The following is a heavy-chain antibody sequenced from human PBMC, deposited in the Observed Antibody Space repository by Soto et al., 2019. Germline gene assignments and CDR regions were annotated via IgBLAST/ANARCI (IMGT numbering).Heavy chain of an antibody. V-gene: IGHV1-2*02. D-gene: IGHD6-13*01. CDR2: INPNSGGT. J-gene: IGHJ6*02. Sequence: QVQLVQSGAEVKKPGASVKVSCKASGYTFTGYYMHWVRQAPGQGLAWMGWINPNSGGTNYAQKFQGRVTMTRDTSISTAYMELSRLRSDDTAVYYCARDLQQLVSRSYYYYGMDVWGQGTTVTVSS. CDR3: ARDLQQLVSRSYYYYGMDV. CDR1: GYTFTGYY.